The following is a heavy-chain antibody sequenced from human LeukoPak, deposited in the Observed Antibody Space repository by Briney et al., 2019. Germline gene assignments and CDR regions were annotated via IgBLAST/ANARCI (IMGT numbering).Heavy chain of an antibody. V-gene: IGHV3-66*01. Sequence: GRSLRLSCAASGFTVSSNDMSWVRQAPGKGLEWVSVIYSGGSTYYADSVKDRFSISRDNSKNTLSLQMNSLRAEDTAVYYCARDRATMIIVGGMGFDVWGQGTMVTVSS. J-gene: IGHJ3*01. CDR3: ARDRATMIIVGGMGFDV. CDR1: GFTVSSND. CDR2: IYSGGST. D-gene: IGHD3-22*01.